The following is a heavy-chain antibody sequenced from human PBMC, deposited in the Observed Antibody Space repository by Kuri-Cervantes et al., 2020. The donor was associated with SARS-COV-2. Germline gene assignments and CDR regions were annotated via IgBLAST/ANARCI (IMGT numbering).Heavy chain of an antibody. Sequence: GESLKISCAASGFTFSSYWMSWVRQAPGKGLEWVAFIQYLGESKYNGDSVKGRFTISRDNSKNTLFLQMNSLRVEDTAVYYCAKDWLGHCSSPGCYGSFDHWGQGTLVTVSS. D-gene: IGHD2-2*01. CDR3: AKDWLGHCSSPGCYGSFDH. J-gene: IGHJ4*02. CDR2: IQYLGESK. CDR1: GFTFSSYW. V-gene: IGHV3-30*02.